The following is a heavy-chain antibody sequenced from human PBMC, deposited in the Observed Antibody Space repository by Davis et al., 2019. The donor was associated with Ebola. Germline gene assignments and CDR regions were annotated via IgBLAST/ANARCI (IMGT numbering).Heavy chain of an antibody. D-gene: IGHD3-22*01. V-gene: IGHV5-51*01. Sequence: KVSCKGSGYSFTTYWIAWVRQLPGNGLEWMGVIFSGDPDTRYSPSFQGQVTISADKSISTAYLQWSSLKASDTAMYYCARLYYYDSSGYYQTGYFQHWGQGTLVTVSS. CDR2: IFSGDPDT. CDR3: ARLYYYDSSGYYQTGYFQH. J-gene: IGHJ1*01. CDR1: GYSFTTYW.